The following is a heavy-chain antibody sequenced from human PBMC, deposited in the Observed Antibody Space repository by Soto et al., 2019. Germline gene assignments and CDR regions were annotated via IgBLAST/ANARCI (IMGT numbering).Heavy chain of an antibody. V-gene: IGHV1-18*01. J-gene: IGHJ6*02. CDR2: ISTYNGDT. CDR3: ARAGAAPYYYYGMDV. Sequence: ASVKVSCTASGHTFSTSGMSWLRQAPGQGLEWMGWISTYNGDTNDAPKFQDRVTMTSDTSTSTVYMELRSLRSDDTAVYYCARAGAAPYYYYGMDVWGQGTRVTVSS. CDR1: GHTFSTSG. D-gene: IGHD2-15*01.